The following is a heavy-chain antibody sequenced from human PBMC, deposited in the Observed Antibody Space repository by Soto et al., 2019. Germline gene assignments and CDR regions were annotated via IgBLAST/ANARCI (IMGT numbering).Heavy chain of an antibody. V-gene: IGHV4-4*02. CDR1: GDSINSNNW. CDR3: ARDGASEYDDLWSGWDHX. J-gene: IGHJ4*02. Sequence: PSETLSLTFAVSGDSINSNNWWSWVRQPPGNGLEWIWGGYHSGRTAYKPSLKSRVTISVDKSKNLFSLKLTSVTAADTAVYYCARDGASEYDDLWSGWDHXWGQGTLVTVSX. D-gene: IGHD3-3*01. CDR2: GYHSGRT.